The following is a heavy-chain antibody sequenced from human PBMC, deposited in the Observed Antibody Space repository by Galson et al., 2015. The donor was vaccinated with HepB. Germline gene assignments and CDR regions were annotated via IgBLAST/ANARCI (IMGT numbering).Heavy chain of an antibody. CDR1: GYTFTSYG. Sequence: SVKVSCKASGYTFTSYGISWVRQAPGQGLEWMGWISGYNGNTNYAQKLQGRVTMTTDTSTSTAYMELRNLRSDDTAVYYCARVVVAGNYNCFDPWGQGTLVTVSS. J-gene: IGHJ5*02. V-gene: IGHV1-18*01. D-gene: IGHD6-19*01. CDR3: ARVVVAGNYNCFDP. CDR2: ISGYNGNT.